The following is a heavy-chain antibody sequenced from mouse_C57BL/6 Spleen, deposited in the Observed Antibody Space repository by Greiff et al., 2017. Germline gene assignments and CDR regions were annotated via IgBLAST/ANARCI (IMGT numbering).Heavy chain of an antibody. D-gene: IGHD2-5*01. CDR3: TDSNPYYAMDY. J-gene: IGHJ4*01. V-gene: IGHV6-3*01. Sequence: DVMLVESGGGLVPPGGSMKLSCVVSGFTFSNYWMNWVRQSPEKGLEWVAQIRLKSDNYATHYAESVKGRFTITRDDSKSSVYLQMNNLRAEETGIYYCTDSNPYYAMDYWGQGTSVTVSS. CDR1: GFTFSNYW. CDR2: IRLKSDNYAT.